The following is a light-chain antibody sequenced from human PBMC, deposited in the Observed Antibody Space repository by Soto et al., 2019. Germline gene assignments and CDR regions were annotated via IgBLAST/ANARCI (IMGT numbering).Light chain of an antibody. V-gene: IGKV1-5*01. J-gene: IGKJ5*01. Sequence: DIQMTQSPSTLSASVGDRVTITCRASQSISSWLAWYQQKPGKAPKLLIYDGSSLVSGVPSRFSGSGSGTEFTLTISSLQPDDFATYYCQQYYRSSITFGQGTRLEIK. CDR3: QQYYRSSIT. CDR2: DGS. CDR1: QSISSW.